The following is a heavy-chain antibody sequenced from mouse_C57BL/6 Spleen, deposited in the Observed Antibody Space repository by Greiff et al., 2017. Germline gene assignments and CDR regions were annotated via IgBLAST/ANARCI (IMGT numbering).Heavy chain of an antibody. V-gene: IGHV5-4*01. D-gene: IGHD2-1*01. CDR2: ISDGGSYT. Sequence: EVHLVESGGGLVKPGGSLKLSCAASGFTFSSYAMSWVRQTPEKRLAWVATISDGGSYTYYPDNVKGRFTISRDNAKNNLYLQMRHLKSEDTAMYYCARGGNYETYAMGYWGQGTSVTVSS. J-gene: IGHJ4*01. CDR1: GFTFSSYA. CDR3: ARGGNYETYAMGY.